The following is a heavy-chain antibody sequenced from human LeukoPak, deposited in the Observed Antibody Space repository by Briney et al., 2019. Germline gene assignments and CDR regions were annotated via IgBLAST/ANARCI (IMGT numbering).Heavy chain of an antibody. D-gene: IGHD3-22*01. V-gene: IGHV1-2*02. CDR3: AREISGYSDY. Sequence: ASVKVSCKASGYTFTGYYMHWGRQAPGQGLEWMGWSNANSGDTKYAQKFQGRVTMTRDTSISKAYMELSRMRSDDTAMYYCAREISGYSDYWGQGPLVTVSS. J-gene: IGHJ4*02. CDR1: GYTFTGYY. CDR2: SNANSGDT.